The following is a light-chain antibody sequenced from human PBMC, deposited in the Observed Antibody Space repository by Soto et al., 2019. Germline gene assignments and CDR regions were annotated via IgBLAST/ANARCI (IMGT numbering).Light chain of an antibody. J-gene: IGKJ5*01. Sequence: EIVLTHSPGTLSLSPGERATLSCRASQSVSSSYLAWYQQKPGQAPRLLIYGTSSRATGIPDRFSGRGSGTDFTLTISRLEPEDFAVYDCQQYGNSPITFGQGTRLEIK. CDR3: QQYGNSPIT. CDR2: GTS. V-gene: IGKV3-20*01. CDR1: QSVSSSY.